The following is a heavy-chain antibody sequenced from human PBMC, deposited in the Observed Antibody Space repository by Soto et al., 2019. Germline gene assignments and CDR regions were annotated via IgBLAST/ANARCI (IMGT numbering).Heavy chain of an antibody. CDR1: GFTFSNYA. D-gene: IGHD6-13*01. CDR3: AKVRPGISD. V-gene: IGHV3-23*01. Sequence: GGSLRLSCAASGFTFSNYAMTWVRQAPGEGLEWVSDIREGGGSTYYADSVKGRFTISRDYSKNTLYLQMNSLRVEDTAVYYCAKVRPGISDWGQGTLVTVSS. CDR2: IREGGGST. J-gene: IGHJ4*02.